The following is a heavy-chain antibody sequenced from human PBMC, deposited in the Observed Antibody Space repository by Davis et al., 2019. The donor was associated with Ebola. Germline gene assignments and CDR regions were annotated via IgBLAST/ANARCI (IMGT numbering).Heavy chain of an antibody. D-gene: IGHD1-26*01. Sequence: GGSLRLSCAASGFTVSSNYMRCVRQAPGKGLEWVSVIYSGGSTYYADSVKGRFTISRDNSKNTLYLQMNSLRAEDTAVYYCARGRGSYYFDYWGQGTLVTVSS. CDR2: IYSGGST. CDR3: ARGRGSYYFDY. J-gene: IGHJ4*02. CDR1: GFTVSSNY. V-gene: IGHV3-53*01.